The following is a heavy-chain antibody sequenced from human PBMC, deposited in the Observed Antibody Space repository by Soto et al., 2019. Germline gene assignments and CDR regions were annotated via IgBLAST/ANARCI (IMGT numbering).Heavy chain of an antibody. CDR1: GGSISSISYY. V-gene: IGHV4-39*01. Sequence: SETLSLTCTVSGGSISSISYYWGWIRQPPGKGLEWIGSIYYSGSTYYNPSLKSRVTISVDTSKNQFSLKLSSVTAADTAVYYCARPATYGSGDYWGQATLVTVSS. J-gene: IGHJ4*02. D-gene: IGHD3-10*01. CDR3: ARPATYGSGDY. CDR2: IYYSGST.